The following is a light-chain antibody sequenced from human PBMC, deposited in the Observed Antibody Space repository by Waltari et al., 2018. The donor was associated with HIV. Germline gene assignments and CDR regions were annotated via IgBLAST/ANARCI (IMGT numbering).Light chain of an antibody. CDR2: GAS. Sequence: EIVLTPSPGTLSLSPGERATLSCRASQRVSSNCLAWYQQKPGQAPRLLIYGASSRATGIPDRFSGSGSGTDFTLTISRLEPEDFAVYYCQQYGSSPYTFGQGTKLEIK. V-gene: IGKV3-20*01. J-gene: IGKJ2*01. CDR1: QRVSSNC. CDR3: QQYGSSPYT.